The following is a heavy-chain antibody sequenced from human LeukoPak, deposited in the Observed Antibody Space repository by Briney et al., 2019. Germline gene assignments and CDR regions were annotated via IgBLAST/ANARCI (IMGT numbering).Heavy chain of an antibody. CDR3: ARGRGTMVRGVLTLFYYFDY. V-gene: IGHV4-34*01. CDR1: GGSFSGYY. D-gene: IGHD3-10*01. Sequence: SETLSLTCAIYGGSFSGYYWSWIRQPPGKGLECIEEINQSGSTNNNPPLKSQVTISEDTSKNQFSLKLSSVTAADTAVYYCARGRGTMVRGVLTLFYYFDYWGQGTLVTVSS. CDR2: INQSGST. J-gene: IGHJ4*02.